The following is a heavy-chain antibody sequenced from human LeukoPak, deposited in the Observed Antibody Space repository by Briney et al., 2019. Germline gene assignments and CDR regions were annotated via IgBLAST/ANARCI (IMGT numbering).Heavy chain of an antibody. D-gene: IGHD3-10*01. CDR1: GVSVTSYF. CDR2: VYYSGST. Sequence: PSETLSLTCSVSGVSVTSYFWSWIRQPPGKGLEWIGHVYYSGSTNYNPSLKSRVTILIDTSENQFSLKLSSVTAADTAVYYCARNRYGSGSYPDPLYYYGMDAWGQGTTVTVSS. CDR3: ARNRYGSGSYPDPLYYYGMDA. V-gene: IGHV4-59*02. J-gene: IGHJ6*02.